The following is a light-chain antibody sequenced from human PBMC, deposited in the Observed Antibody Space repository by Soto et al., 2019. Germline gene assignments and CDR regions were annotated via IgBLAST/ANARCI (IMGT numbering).Light chain of an antibody. V-gene: IGLV1-40*01. CDR2: GNN. Sequence: QSVLTQPPSVSGAPGQRVTISCTGSSSNIGAGSDVHWYRHLPGTAPKLLIFGNNNRPSGVPDRFSGSRSGTSASLAITGLQAEDEADYYCQSYDSNLTYLGVFGEGTQLTVL. CDR3: QSYDSNLTYLGV. CDR1: SSNIGAGSD. J-gene: IGLJ2*01.